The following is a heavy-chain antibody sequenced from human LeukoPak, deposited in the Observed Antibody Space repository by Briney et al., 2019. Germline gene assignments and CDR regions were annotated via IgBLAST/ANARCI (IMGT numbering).Heavy chain of an antibody. D-gene: IGHD3-22*01. CDR3: ARANFPYDSSGYYFDW. Sequence: SETLSLTRTVSGGSISSYYWSWIRQPAGKGLEWIGRIYTSGSTNYNPSLKSRVTMSVDTSKNQFSLKLSSVTAADTAVYYCARANFPYDSSGYYFDWWGQGTLVNVSS. J-gene: IGHJ4*02. CDR1: GGSISSYY. CDR2: IYTSGST. V-gene: IGHV4-4*07.